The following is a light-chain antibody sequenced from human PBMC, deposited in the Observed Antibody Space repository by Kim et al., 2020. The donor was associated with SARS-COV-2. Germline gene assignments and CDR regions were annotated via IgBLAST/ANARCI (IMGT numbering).Light chain of an antibody. CDR1: GSNIGNNY. CDR3: AAWDDSLGGRV. V-gene: IGLV1-47*01. CDR2: KSS. Sequence: GQRVTISCSGSGSNIGNNYVYWYQQLSATDPKLLIYKSSQRPSGVPDRFSGSKSGTSAYLAISGLRSEDEADYYCAAWDDSLGGRVLGGGTQRTV. J-gene: IGLJ3*02.